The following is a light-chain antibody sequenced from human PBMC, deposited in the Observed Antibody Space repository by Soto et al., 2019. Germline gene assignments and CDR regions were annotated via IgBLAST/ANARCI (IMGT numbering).Light chain of an antibody. CDR2: GAS. V-gene: IGKV3-15*01. Sequence: SPVTPSLSRGYRATLSCMASQSGSSSYLAWCHHKPGQAPRLLIYGASTRATGIPARFSGSGYGTEFTLTLSGLWSVNFALYTSQHNIKWPFTFGQGPKVDIK. CDR1: QSGSSSY. CDR3: QHNIKWPFT. J-gene: IGKJ1*01.